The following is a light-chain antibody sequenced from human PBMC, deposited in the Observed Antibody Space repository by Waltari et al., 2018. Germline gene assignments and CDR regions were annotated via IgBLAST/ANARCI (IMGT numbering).Light chain of an antibody. CDR1: QCVSSY. Sequence: EIVLTQSPATLSLSPGERATLSCRASQCVSSYLAWYQQKPGQAPRLLIYDASNRVTGIPARFSGSGSGTDFTLTISSLDPEDFAVYYCQQRSIWPVTFGGGTKVEIK. V-gene: IGKV3-11*01. CDR2: DAS. J-gene: IGKJ4*01. CDR3: QQRSIWPVT.